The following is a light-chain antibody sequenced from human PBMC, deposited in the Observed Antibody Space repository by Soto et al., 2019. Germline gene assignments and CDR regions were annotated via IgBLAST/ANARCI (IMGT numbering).Light chain of an antibody. CDR1: QSINTW. CDR2: DAS. J-gene: IGKJ4*01. Sequence: DIQMTQFPSTLSASVGDRVTITCRASQSINTWLAWYQHKPGKAPKLLIYDASTLQTGVPSRFSGYSSGTEFTLTISSLQPDDLATYFCQQYHSFSPEGLTFGGGTKVEL. V-gene: IGKV1-5*01. CDR3: QQYHSFSPEGLT.